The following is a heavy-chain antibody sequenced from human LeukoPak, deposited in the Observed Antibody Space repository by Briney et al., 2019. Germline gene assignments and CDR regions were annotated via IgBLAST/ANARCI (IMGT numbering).Heavy chain of an antibody. CDR2: ISGSGGVT. CDR3: VKEVVGDCSGASCDEDHFDY. Sequence: GGSLRLSCAASGFTFSNYAMSWVRQAPGKGLEWVSFISGSGGVTYYADPVKGRFTISRDNSEDTLYLQMNSLSAEDTAVEYCVKEVVGDCSGASCDEDHFDYWGQGTMVTVSS. CDR1: GFTFSNYA. V-gene: IGHV3-23*01. D-gene: IGHD2-15*01. J-gene: IGHJ4*01.